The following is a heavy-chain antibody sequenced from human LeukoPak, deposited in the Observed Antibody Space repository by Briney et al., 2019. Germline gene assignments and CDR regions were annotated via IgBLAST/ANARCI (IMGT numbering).Heavy chain of an antibody. J-gene: IGHJ5*02. Sequence: SETLSLTCAVSGGSISNSNWWSWVRQPPGKGLEWIGEIYHSGSTNYNPSLKSRVTISVDKSKNQFSLKLSSVTAADTAVYYCARHRYRSGSDWIDPWGQGTLVTVSS. CDR3: ARHRYRSGSDWIDP. D-gene: IGHD1-26*01. V-gene: IGHV4-4*02. CDR2: IYHSGST. CDR1: GGSISNSNW.